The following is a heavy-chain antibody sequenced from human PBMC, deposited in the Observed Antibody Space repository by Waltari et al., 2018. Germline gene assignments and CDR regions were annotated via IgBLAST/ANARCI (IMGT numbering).Heavy chain of an antibody. V-gene: IGHV3-49*04. CDR3: SRGPLWFGEANFDY. D-gene: IGHD3-10*01. CDR1: GFTLCDCA. CDR2: IRSKTYGGTT. Sequence: EVQVKESGGGQVQPGRYRRLACTGSGFTLCDCALKWVCQAPGKGLEWVGFIRSKTYGGTTEYAASVRGRFIISRDDSKGIAYLEMNSLKPEDTGIYYCSRGPLWFGEANFDYWGQGTLVTVSS. J-gene: IGHJ4*02.